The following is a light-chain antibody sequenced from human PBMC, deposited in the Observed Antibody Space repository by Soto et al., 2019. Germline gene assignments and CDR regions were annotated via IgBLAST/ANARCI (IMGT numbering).Light chain of an antibody. CDR2: EVS. Sequence: QSALTQPASVSGSPGQSITISCTGTSSDVGGYKYVSWYQQHPGKAPKLMIYEVSNRPSGVSNRFSGSKSGNTASLTISRLQAEDEADYYSSSYTSSSPCVFGTGTKVTAL. CDR1: SSDVGGYKY. V-gene: IGLV2-14*01. J-gene: IGLJ1*01. CDR3: SSYTSSSPCV.